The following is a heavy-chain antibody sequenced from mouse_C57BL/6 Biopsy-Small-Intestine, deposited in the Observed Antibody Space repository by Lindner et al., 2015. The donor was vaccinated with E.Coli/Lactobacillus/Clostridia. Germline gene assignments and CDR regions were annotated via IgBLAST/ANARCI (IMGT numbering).Heavy chain of an antibody. D-gene: IGHD2-3*01. CDR2: IYPGSGNT. CDR3: ARSIYEYFDY. Sequence: VQLQESGPELVKPGASVKISCKASGYSFTSDYIHWVKQRPGQGLEWIGWIYPGSGNTKYNEKFKGKATLTADKSSSTAYMQFSSLTSEDSAIYYCARSIYEYFDYWGQGTTLTVSS. CDR1: GYSFTSDY. J-gene: IGHJ2*01. V-gene: IGHV1-66*01.